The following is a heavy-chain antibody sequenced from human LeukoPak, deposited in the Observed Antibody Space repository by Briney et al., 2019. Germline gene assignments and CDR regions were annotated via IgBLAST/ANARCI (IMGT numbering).Heavy chain of an antibody. V-gene: IGHV4-39*01. CDR3: ARQRSSSLRSVWFDP. Sequence: NSSETLSLTCTVSGGSISSSSYYWGWIRQPPGKGLEWIGSIYYSGSTYYNPSLKSRVTISVDTSKNQFSLKLSSVTAADTAVYYCARQRSSSLRSVWFDPWGQGTLVTVSS. J-gene: IGHJ5*02. CDR2: IYYSGST. CDR1: GGSISSSSYY. D-gene: IGHD6-13*01.